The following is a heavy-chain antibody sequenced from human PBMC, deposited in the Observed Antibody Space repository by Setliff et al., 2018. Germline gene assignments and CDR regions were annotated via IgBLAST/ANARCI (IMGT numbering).Heavy chain of an antibody. Sequence: RGESLKISCKGSGYSFTSYRIGWVRQMPGKGLEWMGIIYPGDSDARYSPSFQGQVTISADKSITTAYLQWSSLKASDTAMYYCARDRGFCSSTSCYPAFDIWGQGTMVTVSS. J-gene: IGHJ3*02. CDR1: GYSFTSYR. D-gene: IGHD2-2*01. V-gene: IGHV5-51*01. CDR2: IYPGDSDA. CDR3: ARDRGFCSSTSCYPAFDI.